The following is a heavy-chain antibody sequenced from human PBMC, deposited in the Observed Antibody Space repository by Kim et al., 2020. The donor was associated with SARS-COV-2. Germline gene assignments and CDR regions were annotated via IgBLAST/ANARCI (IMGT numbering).Heavy chain of an antibody. J-gene: IGHJ4*01. V-gene: IGHV1-2*06. CDR3: ARVKKSWTGDYFDY. CDR2: INPNSGGT. CDR1: GYTFTGYY. D-gene: IGHD1-1*01. Sequence: ASVKVSCKASGYTFTGYYMHWVRQAPGQGLEWMGRINPNSGGTNYAQKFQGRVTMTRDTSISTAYMELSRLRSDDTAVYYCARVKKSWTGDYFDYWGHGTLVTVSS.